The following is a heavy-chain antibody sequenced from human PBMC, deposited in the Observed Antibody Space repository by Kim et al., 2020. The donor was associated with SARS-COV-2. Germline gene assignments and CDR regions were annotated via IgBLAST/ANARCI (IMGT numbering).Heavy chain of an antibody. CDR3: AREGDFYGSGTDRVYFDY. CDR2: AYVSESA. CDR1: GASINTYH. J-gene: IGHJ4*01. Sequence: SETLSLTCSVSGASINTYHWNWIRHSAGKGLEWIGRAYVSESANYSPSLKSRVTISLDTSKNQFSLSLTSVTAADTAVYYCAREGDFYGSGTDRVYFDY. V-gene: IGHV4-4*07. D-gene: IGHD3-10*01.